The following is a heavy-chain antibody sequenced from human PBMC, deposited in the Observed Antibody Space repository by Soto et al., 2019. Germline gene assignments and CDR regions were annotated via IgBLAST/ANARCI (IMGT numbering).Heavy chain of an antibody. Sequence: PSETLSLTCAVYGGSFRGYYWSWIRQPPGKGLEWIGEINHSGSTNYNPSLKSRVTISVDTSKSQFSLKLSSVTAADTAVYYCARGDYSSSWYGFYYYGMDVWGQGTTVTVSS. CDR2: INHSGST. V-gene: IGHV4-34*01. J-gene: IGHJ6*02. CDR3: ARGDYSSSWYGFYYYGMDV. D-gene: IGHD6-13*01. CDR1: GGSFRGYY.